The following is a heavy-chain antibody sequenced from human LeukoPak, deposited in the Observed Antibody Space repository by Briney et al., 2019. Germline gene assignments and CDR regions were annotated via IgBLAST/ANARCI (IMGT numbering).Heavy chain of an antibody. J-gene: IGHJ4*02. V-gene: IGHV1-3*01. Sequence: ASVKVPCKTSGYNFPSYTMHWLRQAPGQSPEWMGSINGDNGNTKYSEKFQDRVTFTRDTSASSAYMELSSLRSEDTAVYYCARSSSGTYHYWGQGTLVTVSS. CDR2: INGDNGNT. CDR1: GYNFPSYT. D-gene: IGHD3-10*01. CDR3: ARSSSGTYHY.